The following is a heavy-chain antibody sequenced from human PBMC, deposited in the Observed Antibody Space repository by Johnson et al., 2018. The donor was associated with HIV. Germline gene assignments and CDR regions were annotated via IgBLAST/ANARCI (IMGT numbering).Heavy chain of an antibody. CDR3: AKDVAGYLYAFDI. Sequence: QVQLVESGGGVVQPGRSLRLSCAASGFTFSTYAMHWVRQAPGKGLEWGAVITYDGSNKYYADSVKGRFTISRDNSKNTLYLQMNSLRAEDTAVYYCAKDVAGYLYAFDIWGQGTMVTVSS. CDR2: ITYDGSNK. V-gene: IGHV3-30*04. J-gene: IGHJ3*02. CDR1: GFTFSTYA. D-gene: IGHD2-15*01.